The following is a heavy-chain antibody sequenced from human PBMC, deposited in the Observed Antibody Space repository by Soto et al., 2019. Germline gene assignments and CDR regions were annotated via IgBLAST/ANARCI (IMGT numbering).Heavy chain of an antibody. CDR1: GCTFTGYG. J-gene: IGHJ3*02. D-gene: IGHD5-18*01. Sequence: ASVKVSCKASGCTFTGYGISWVRQAPGQGLEWMGWISAYNGNTNYAQKLQGRVTMTTDTSTSTAYMELTSLRSDDTAVYYCARMGPVQGYSYGDAFDIWGQGTMVTVS. CDR3: ARMGPVQGYSYGDAFDI. V-gene: IGHV1-18*01. CDR2: ISAYNGNT.